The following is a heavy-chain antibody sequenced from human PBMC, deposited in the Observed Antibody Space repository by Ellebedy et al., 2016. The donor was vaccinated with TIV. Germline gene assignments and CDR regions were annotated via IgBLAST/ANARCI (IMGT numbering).Heavy chain of an antibody. D-gene: IGHD2-15*01. CDR2: ISGSGAGT. CDR3: AKEVGLHGTPYFDS. J-gene: IGHJ4*02. V-gene: IGHV3-23*01. CDR1: GFTFTNYA. Sequence: PGGSLRLSCAASGFTFTNYAMSWVRQAPGTGLEWVSGISGSGAGTYYAASVQGRFSISRDNSKNTLFLQMNSLRVEDTAIYYCAKEVGLHGTPYFDSWGQGTLVPVSS.